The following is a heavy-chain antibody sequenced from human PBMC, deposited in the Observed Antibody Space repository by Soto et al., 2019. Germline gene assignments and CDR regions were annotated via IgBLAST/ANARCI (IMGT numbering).Heavy chain of an antibody. Sequence: EASVNVSCKASGYTFSNYYMHWVRQAPGQGLEWMGIINPSGGSTSYGQKFQGRVTMTRDTSTSTVYMELSTLRSEDTAVYYCARDRDGYNGAFDYWGQGTLVTVSS. J-gene: IGHJ4*02. D-gene: IGHD5-12*01. CDR1: GYTFSNYY. V-gene: IGHV1-46*03. CDR3: ARDRDGYNGAFDY. CDR2: INPSGGST.